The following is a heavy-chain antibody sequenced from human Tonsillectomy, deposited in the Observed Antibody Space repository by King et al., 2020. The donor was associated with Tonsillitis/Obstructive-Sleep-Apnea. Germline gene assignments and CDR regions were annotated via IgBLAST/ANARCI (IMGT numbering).Heavy chain of an antibody. CDR2: ISYDGSNK. Sequence: VQLVESGGGVVQPGRSLRLSCAASGFTFSSHAMYWVRQAPGEGLEWMAVISYDGSNKYYPDSVKGRFTISRDDSKNTLYLQMNSLKVEDTAVYYCARDPGGDFFYYYMDVWGKGTTVTVSS. D-gene: IGHD1-26*01. CDR3: ARDPGGDFFYYYMDV. CDR1: GFTFSSHA. V-gene: IGHV3-30*01. J-gene: IGHJ6*03.